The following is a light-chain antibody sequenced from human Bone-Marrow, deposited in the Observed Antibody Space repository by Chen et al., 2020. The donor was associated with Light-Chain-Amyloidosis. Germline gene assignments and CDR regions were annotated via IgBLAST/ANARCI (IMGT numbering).Light chain of an antibody. V-gene: IGLV1-40*01. Sequence: QSVLTQPPSVSGAPGQRVTDSCTGSSSNIGAGFDVHWYQRLPGTAPKLLIYANNNRPSGVPDRFSGSKSGTSASLAITGLQAEDEADYYCQSYDNSLSGSRVFGGGTKLTV. J-gene: IGLJ2*01. CDR2: ANN. CDR1: SSNIGAGFD. CDR3: QSYDNSLSGSRV.